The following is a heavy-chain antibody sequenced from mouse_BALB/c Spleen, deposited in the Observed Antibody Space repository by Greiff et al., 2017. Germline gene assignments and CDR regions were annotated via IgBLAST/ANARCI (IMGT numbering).Heavy chain of an antibody. V-gene: IGHV3-6*02. D-gene: IGHD1-1*01. CDR2: ISYDGSN. Sequence: EVQLQESGPGLVKPSQSLSLTCSVTGYSITSGYYWNWIRQFPGNKLEWMGYISYDGSNNYNPSLKNRISITRDTSKNQFFLKLNSVTTEDTATYYCAAGGYGSSYVYWGQGTTLTVSS. CDR1: GYSITSGYY. J-gene: IGHJ2*01. CDR3: AAGGYGSSYVY.